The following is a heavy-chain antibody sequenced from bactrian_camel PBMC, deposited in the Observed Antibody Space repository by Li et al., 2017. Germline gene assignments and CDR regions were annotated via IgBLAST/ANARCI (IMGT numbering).Heavy chain of an antibody. Sequence: EVQLVESGGNLVQPGGSLRLSCSASGYRLDRSECVGWFREAPGKGREGVASIRDGGATTNYASSMKGRFTISQDNAKNTVYLQMSNLKPEDTAMYYCAAKMIEGSCSVVSAIDLWGKGTQVTVS. CDR1: GYRLDRSEC. D-gene: IGHD1*01. V-gene: IGHV3S40*01. CDR2: IRDGGATT. J-gene: IGHJ7*01.